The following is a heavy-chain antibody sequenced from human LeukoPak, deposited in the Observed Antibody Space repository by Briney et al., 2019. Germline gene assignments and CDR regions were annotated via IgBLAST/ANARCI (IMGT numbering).Heavy chain of an antibody. D-gene: IGHD1-26*01. Sequence: ASVKVSCKASGYTFTSYDINWVRQASGQGLKWMGWMNPNTGNTGYAQKFQGRVTITRNTSISTVYMELSSLRSEDTAVYYCARGVGATISYYHYYIDVWGKGTTVTVSS. V-gene: IGHV1-8*03. CDR2: MNPNTGNT. CDR1: GYTFTSYD. CDR3: ARGVGATISYYHYYIDV. J-gene: IGHJ6*03.